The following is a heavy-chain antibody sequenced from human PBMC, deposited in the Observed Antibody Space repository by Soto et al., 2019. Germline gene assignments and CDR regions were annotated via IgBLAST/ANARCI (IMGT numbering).Heavy chain of an antibody. CDR1: GYTFTSYG. J-gene: IGHJ5*02. Sequence: ASVQVSCKASGYTFTSYGISWVRQAPGQGLEWMGWISAYNGNTNYAQKLQGRVTMTTDTSTSTAYMELRSLRSDDTAVYYCARARGYCISTSCPNWFDPWGQGTLVTVS. D-gene: IGHD2-2*01. CDR2: ISAYNGNT. V-gene: IGHV1-18*01. CDR3: ARARGYCISTSCPNWFDP.